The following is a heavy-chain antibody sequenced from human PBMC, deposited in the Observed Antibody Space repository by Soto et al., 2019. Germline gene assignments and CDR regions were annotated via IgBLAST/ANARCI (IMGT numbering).Heavy chain of an antibody. D-gene: IGHD3-10*01. J-gene: IGHJ6*02. CDR1: GYTFSTYG. Sequence: QVQLVQSGAEVKKPGASVKVSCKSSGYTFSTYGITWVRQAPGQGLEWMGWISTYTRNTIYAQKFQGRVTVTAATSTNTVYMELRSLRSDDTAMYFCARDRAYYGSGTKNAMDVWGQGTTVTV. CDR2: ISTYTRNT. CDR3: ARDRAYYGSGTKNAMDV. V-gene: IGHV1-18*01.